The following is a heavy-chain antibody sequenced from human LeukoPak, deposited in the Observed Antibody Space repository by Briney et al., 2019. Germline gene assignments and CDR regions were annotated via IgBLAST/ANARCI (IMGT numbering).Heavy chain of an antibody. CDR1: GYTFTGYY. CDR2: INPNSGGT. J-gene: IGHJ4*02. V-gene: IGHV1-2*02. CDR3: ATNYYDSSGYYLDY. D-gene: IGHD3-22*01. Sequence: GASVKVSCKASGYTFTGYYMHWVRQAPGQGLEWMGWINPNSGGTNYAQKFQGRVTMTRDTSISTAYMELSRLRSDDTAVYYCATNYYDSSGYYLDYWGQGTLVTVSS.